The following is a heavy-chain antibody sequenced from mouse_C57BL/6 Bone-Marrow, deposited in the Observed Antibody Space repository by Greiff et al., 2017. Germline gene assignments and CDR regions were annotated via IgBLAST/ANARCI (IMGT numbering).Heavy chain of an antibody. CDR3: TTYYDCVY. CDR1: GFTIKDDY. V-gene: IGHV14-4*01. CDR2: IDPENGDT. J-gene: IGHJ3*01. D-gene: IGHD2-4*01. Sequence: VQLQQSGAELVRPAASVKLSCTASGFTIKDDYMHWLKQRPEQGLEWIGWIDPENGDTEYASKFTGQATITADTSTNPAYLQLSSLTTEDTALYYCTTYYDCVYWGRGNLVPVSA.